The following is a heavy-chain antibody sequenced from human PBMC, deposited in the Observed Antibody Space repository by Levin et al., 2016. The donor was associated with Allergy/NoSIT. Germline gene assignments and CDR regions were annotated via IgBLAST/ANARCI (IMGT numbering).Heavy chain of an antibody. D-gene: IGHD6-6*01. J-gene: IGHJ6*02. CDR3: ARVRGLYGYSSSHRSYYYGMDV. V-gene: IGHV1-69*13. Sequence: SVKVSCKASGGTFSSYAISWVRQAPGQGLEWMGGIIPIFGTANYAQKFQGRVTITADESTSTAYMELSSLRSEDTAVYYCARVRGLYGYSSSHRSYYYGMDVWGQGTTVTVSS. CDR2: IIPIFGTA. CDR1: GGTFSSYA.